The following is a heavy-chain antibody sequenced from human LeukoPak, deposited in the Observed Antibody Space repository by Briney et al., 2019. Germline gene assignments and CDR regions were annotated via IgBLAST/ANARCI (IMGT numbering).Heavy chain of an antibody. Sequence: PSEALSLTCSVSGGSITGYSWSWIRQPPGKGLEWIGYIYYSGDTYYNPSLKSRLSISVDTSKNQFSLKLSSVTAADTAVYYCARGGIYGSGSYPFDYWGQGTLVTVSS. J-gene: IGHJ4*02. V-gene: IGHV4-59*12. CDR1: GGSITGYS. D-gene: IGHD3-10*01. CDR2: IYYSGDT. CDR3: ARGGIYGSGSYPFDY.